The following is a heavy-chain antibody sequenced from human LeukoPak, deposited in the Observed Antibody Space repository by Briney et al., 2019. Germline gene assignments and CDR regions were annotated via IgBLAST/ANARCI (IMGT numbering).Heavy chain of an antibody. J-gene: IGHJ4*02. CDR3: ARGVVTMVRGVMYYFDY. CDR1: GGTFSSYA. Sequence: SVKVSCKASGGTFSSYAISWVRQAPGQGLEWMGGIIPIFGTANYAQKFQDRVTITADESTSTAYMELSSLRSEDTAVYYCARGVVTMVRGVMYYFDYWGQGTLVTVSS. D-gene: IGHD3-10*01. V-gene: IGHV1-69*13. CDR2: IIPIFGTA.